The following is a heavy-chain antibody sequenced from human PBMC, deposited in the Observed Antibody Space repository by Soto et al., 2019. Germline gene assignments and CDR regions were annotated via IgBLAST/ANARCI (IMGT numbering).Heavy chain of an antibody. CDR3: AKDSRSWLVTSLNYFNH. J-gene: IGHJ4*02. D-gene: IGHD6-19*01. CDR2: ISWNSGSI. CDR1: GFTFDDYA. Sequence: PGGALRLSCAASGFTFDDYAMHWVRQAPGKGLEWVSGISWNSGSIGYADSVKGRFTISRDNAKNSLYLQMNSLRAEDTALYYCAKDSRSWLVTSLNYFNHCGQGTLVTVFS. V-gene: IGHV3-9*01.